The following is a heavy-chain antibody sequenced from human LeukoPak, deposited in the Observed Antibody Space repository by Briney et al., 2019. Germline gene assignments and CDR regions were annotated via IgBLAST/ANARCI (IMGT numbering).Heavy chain of an antibody. Sequence: GRSLRLSCAASGFTFSNYAMHWVRQTAGKGLEWVTILSYDGSQTYYADSVKGRFTISRDNSKNTLFLQMNSLRAEDTAVYYCARVGRAYDFWDYLDYWGQGTPVSISS. CDR1: GFTFSNYA. D-gene: IGHD3-3*01. V-gene: IGHV3-30*04. CDR3: ARVGRAYDFWDYLDY. J-gene: IGHJ4*02. CDR2: LSYDGSQT.